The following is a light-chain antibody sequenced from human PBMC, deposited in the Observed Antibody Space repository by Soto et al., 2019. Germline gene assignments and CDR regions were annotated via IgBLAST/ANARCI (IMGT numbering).Light chain of an antibody. CDR2: GAS. V-gene: IGKV3-20*01. CDR1: QSVSSSY. J-gene: IGKJ1*01. Sequence: EIVLTQSPGTLSLSPGERATLSCRASQSVSSSYLAWYQQKPGQAPRLLIYGASSRATGIPDRFSGSGSGTDFTLTISNLQAEDVAVYYCQQYYSSPTWTFGQGTKVDIK. CDR3: QQYYSSPTWT.